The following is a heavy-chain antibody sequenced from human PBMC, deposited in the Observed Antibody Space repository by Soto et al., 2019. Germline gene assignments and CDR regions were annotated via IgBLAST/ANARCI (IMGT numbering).Heavy chain of an antibody. D-gene: IGHD6-13*01. Sequence: SETLSLTCTVSGGSVSSGSYYWSWIRQPPGKGLEWIGYIYYSGSTNYNPSLKSRVTISVDTSKNQFSLKLSSVTAADTAVYYCASQLVDFDYWGQGTMVTVYS. CDR3: ASQLVDFDY. CDR1: GGSVSSGSYY. J-gene: IGHJ4*02. V-gene: IGHV4-61*01. CDR2: IYYSGST.